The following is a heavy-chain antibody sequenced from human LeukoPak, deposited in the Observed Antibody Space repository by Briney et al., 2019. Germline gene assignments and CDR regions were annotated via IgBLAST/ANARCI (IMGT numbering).Heavy chain of an antibody. J-gene: IGHJ4*02. CDR2: INPNSGGT. CDR1: GYTFTGYY. CDR3: AREDYYDSGSNDY. Sequence: GASVKVSCKASGYTFTGYYMHWVRQAPGQGLEWMGCINPNSGGTNYAQKFQGRVTMTRDTSISTAYMELSRLRSDDTAVYYCAREDYYDSGSNDYWGQGTLVTVSS. D-gene: IGHD3-22*01. V-gene: IGHV1-2*02.